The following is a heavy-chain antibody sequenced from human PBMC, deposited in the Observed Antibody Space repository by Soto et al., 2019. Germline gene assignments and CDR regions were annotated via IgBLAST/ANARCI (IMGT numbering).Heavy chain of an antibody. Sequence: QVQLVQSGPEVRKPGDSVTVSCKTSGFTFSGSAVQWVRQIRGQGLEWIGWIVVGSGKAKYAPKFQQRVTISRDKSKNTAYLEVNSLRHGDTAIYYCTVDTYGPDYWGQGTLVTVSS. D-gene: IGHD2-8*01. CDR1: GFTFSGSA. CDR3: TVDTYGPDY. J-gene: IGHJ4*02. CDR2: IVVGSGKA. V-gene: IGHV1-58*01.